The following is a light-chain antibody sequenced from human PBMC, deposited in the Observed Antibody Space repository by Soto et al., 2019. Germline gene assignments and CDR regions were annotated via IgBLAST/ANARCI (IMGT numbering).Light chain of an antibody. V-gene: IGKV1-27*01. J-gene: IGKJ1*01. Sequence: DIQMTQSPSSLSSSVGDRLTITCRASQGISNYLAWYQQETGKVPKILIYAASTLQSGVPYRLSGSGSGTDLTLTISRLQPEDVATYYCQKYNSAPQTCGQGTKVDIK. CDR1: QGISNY. CDR2: AAS. CDR3: QKYNSAPQT.